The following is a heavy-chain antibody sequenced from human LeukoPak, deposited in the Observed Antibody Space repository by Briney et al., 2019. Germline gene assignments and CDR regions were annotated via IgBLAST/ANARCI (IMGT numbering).Heavy chain of an antibody. V-gene: IGHV1-2*02. J-gene: IGHJ6*02. CDR3: ARIQLWPYYYYGMDV. D-gene: IGHD5-18*01. CDR1: GYTFTVYY. Sequence: ASVKVSCTASGYTFTVYYMHWVRQAPGQGLEWMGWINPNSGGTNYAQKFQGRVTMTRDTSISTAYMELSRLRSDDTAVYYCARIQLWPYYYYGMDVWGQGTTVTVSS. CDR2: INPNSGGT.